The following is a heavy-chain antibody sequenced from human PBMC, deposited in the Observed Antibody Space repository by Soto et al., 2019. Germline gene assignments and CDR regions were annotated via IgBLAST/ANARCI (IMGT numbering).Heavy chain of an antibody. Sequence: ASVQVSCKASGYTFTSYGISWVRQAPGQGLEWMGWISAYNGNTNYAQKLQGRVTMTTDTSTSTAYMELRSLRSDDTAVYYCARVPSTYYYDSSGYYYFDYWGQGTLVTVSS. J-gene: IGHJ4*02. CDR2: ISAYNGNT. CDR3: ARVPSTYYYDSSGYYYFDY. V-gene: IGHV1-18*01. D-gene: IGHD3-22*01. CDR1: GYTFTSYG.